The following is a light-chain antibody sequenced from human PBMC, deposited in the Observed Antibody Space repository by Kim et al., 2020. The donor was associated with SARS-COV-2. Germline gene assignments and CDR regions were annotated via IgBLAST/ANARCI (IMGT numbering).Light chain of an antibody. CDR1: SSNIANNY. Sequence: QSLLTQPPSVSAAPGQMVTISCSGSSSNIANNYVSWYQQVPGAAPKLLLYDNDKRPSGIPDRFSGSKSGTSATLDITGLQTGDEADYYCVSWDRSLSDVLFGGGTQLTVL. J-gene: IGLJ3*02. V-gene: IGLV1-51*01. CDR3: VSWDRSLSDVL. CDR2: DND.